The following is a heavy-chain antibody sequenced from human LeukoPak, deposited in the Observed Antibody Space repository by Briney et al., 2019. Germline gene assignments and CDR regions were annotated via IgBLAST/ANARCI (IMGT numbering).Heavy chain of an antibody. J-gene: IGHJ6*02. Sequence: GGSLRLSCVASGLTFRRYAMSWVRQAPEKGLEWVSSISGSGDSTYYADSVKGRFTISRDNSKNTLYLQINSLTAEDTAVYYCGKGYSGYDCRYYYGICDLGQGNKGTGSS. CDR1: GLTFRRYA. V-gene: IGHV3-23*01. CDR3: GKGYSGYDCRYYYGICD. CDR2: ISGSGDST. D-gene: IGHD5-12*01.